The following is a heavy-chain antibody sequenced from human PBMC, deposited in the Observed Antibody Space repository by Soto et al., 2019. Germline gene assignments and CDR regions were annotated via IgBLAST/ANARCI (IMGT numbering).Heavy chain of an antibody. CDR2: IKQDGSEK. D-gene: IGHD1-7*01. CDR3: ARVARWNSQFDH. J-gene: IGHJ4*02. CDR1: GFTFSDYW. V-gene: IGHV3-7*04. Sequence: GGSLRLSCAASGFTFSDYWMSWVRQAPGKGLEWVANIKQDGSEKDYVDSLKGRITISRDNGKNSLSLQMNSLRAEDTAVYYCARVARWNSQFDHWGQGTLVTVSS.